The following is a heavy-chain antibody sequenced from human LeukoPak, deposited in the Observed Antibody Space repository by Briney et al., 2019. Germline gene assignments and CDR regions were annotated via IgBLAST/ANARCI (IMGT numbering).Heavy chain of an antibody. D-gene: IGHD5-24*01. CDR2: IIPILGIA. Sequence: SVKVSCKASGGTFSSYAISWVRQAPGQGLEWMGRIIPILGIANYAQKFQGRVTITADKSTSTAYMELSSLRSEDTAVYYCARDQRDGYNSYWGQGTLVTVSS. V-gene: IGHV1-69*04. CDR1: GGTFSSYA. J-gene: IGHJ4*02. CDR3: ARDQRDGYNSY.